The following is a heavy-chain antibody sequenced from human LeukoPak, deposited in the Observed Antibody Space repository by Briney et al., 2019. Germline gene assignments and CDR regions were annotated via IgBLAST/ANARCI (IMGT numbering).Heavy chain of an antibody. Sequence: PSETLSLTCAVYGGSFSGYYWSWIRQPPGKGLEWIGEINHSGSTNYNPSLKSRVTISVDPSKNQFSLKLSSVTAADTAVYYCARGQDIVVVPSRGDNWFDPWGQGTLVTVSS. CDR3: ARGQDIVVVPSRGDNWFDP. CDR2: INHSGST. V-gene: IGHV4-34*01. J-gene: IGHJ5*02. D-gene: IGHD2-2*01. CDR1: GGSFSGYY.